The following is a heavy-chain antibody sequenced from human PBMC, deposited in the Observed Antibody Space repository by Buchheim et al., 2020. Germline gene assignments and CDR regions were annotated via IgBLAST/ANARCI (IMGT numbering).Heavy chain of an antibody. CDR3: ARDRGGFGELYYYGMDV. J-gene: IGHJ6*02. D-gene: IGHD3-10*01. CDR1: GGSISSYY. Sequence: QVQLQESGPGLVKPSETLSLTCTVSGGSISSYYWSWIWQPPGKGLEWIGYIYYSGSTNYNPSLKSRVTISVDTSKNQFSLKLSSVTAADTAVYYCARDRGGFGELYYYGMDVWGQGTT. CDR2: IYYSGST. V-gene: IGHV4-59*01.